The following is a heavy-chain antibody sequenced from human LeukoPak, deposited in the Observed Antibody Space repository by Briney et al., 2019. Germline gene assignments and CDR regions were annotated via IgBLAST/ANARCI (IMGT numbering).Heavy chain of an antibody. CDR2: IYYSGST. J-gene: IGHJ3*02. Sequence: ASETLSLTCTVSGGSTSSYYWSWIRQPPGKGLEWIGYIYYSGSTNYNPSLKSRVTISVDTSKNQFSLKLSSVTAADTAVYYCARDLGRHAFDIWGQGTMVTVSS. CDR3: ARDLGRHAFDI. CDR1: GGSTSSYY. V-gene: IGHV4-59*01. D-gene: IGHD3-16*01.